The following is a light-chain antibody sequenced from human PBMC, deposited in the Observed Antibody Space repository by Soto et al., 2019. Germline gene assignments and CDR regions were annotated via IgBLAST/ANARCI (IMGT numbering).Light chain of an antibody. CDR3: QQYDGAPLT. CDR1: QTLSINS. Sequence: EIVLTQSPDTLSLSPGERATLFCRASQTLSINSLAWYRQKPGQAPRLLIYAASTRDTGIPDRFNGSGSGTDFALTINRLEPEDFAVYYCQQYDGAPLTFGPGTKVDVK. J-gene: IGKJ3*01. V-gene: IGKV3-20*01. CDR2: AAS.